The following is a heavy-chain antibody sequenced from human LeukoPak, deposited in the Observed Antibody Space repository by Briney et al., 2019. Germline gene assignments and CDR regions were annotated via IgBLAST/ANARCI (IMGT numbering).Heavy chain of an antibody. Sequence: PSETLSLTCAVYGGSFSGYYWSWIRQPPGKGLEWIGEINHSGSTNYNPSLKSRVTISVDTSKNQFSLKLSSVTAADTAVYYCARGGYDFWSGYLFHYYFDYWGQGTLVTVSS. J-gene: IGHJ4*02. D-gene: IGHD3-3*01. CDR1: GGSFSGYY. V-gene: IGHV4-34*01. CDR3: ARGGYDFWSGYLFHYYFDY. CDR2: INHSGST.